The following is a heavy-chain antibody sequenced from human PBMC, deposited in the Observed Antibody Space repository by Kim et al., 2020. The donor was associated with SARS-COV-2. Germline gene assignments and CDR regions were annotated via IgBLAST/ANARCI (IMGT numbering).Heavy chain of an antibody. J-gene: IGHJ4*02. Sequence: GYADSVKGRFTISRDNAENSLYLQMNRLTTEDTALYFCAAKKGGQTSFDYWGQGTLVTISS. V-gene: IGHV3-9*01. D-gene: IGHD3-16*01. CDR3: AAKKGGQTSFDY.